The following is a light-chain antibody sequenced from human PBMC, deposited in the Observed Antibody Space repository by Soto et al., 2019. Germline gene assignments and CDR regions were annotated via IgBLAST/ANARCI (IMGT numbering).Light chain of an antibody. Sequence: DIQTTQSPPSLSASVGDRVTITCRANQDIRNYLGWYQQNPGKAPKRLIYAASSLQSGVPSRFSGSGSGTEFTLTISSLQPEDFATYFCLQYNDYPYTFGQGTKLEF. V-gene: IGKV1-17*01. CDR2: AAS. CDR1: QDIRNY. CDR3: LQYNDYPYT. J-gene: IGKJ2*01.